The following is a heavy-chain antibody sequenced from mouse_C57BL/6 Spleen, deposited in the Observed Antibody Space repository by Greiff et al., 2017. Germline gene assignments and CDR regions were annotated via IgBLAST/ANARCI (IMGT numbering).Heavy chain of an antibody. CDR2: INPSTGGT. CDR1: GYSFTGYY. J-gene: IGHJ2*01. V-gene: IGHV1-42*01. D-gene: IGHD1-1*01. Sequence: EVQLQQSGPELVKPGASVKISCKASGYSFTGYYMNWVKQSPEKSLEWIGEINPSTGGTTYNQKFKAKATLTVDKSSSTAYMQLKSLTSEDSAVYYCAREYGSSPYYFDYWGQGTTLTVSS. CDR3: AREYGSSPYYFDY.